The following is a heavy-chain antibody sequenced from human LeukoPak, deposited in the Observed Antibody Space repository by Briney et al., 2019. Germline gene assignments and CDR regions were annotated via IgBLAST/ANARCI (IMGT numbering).Heavy chain of an antibody. J-gene: IGHJ4*02. D-gene: IGHD4-17*01. V-gene: IGHV4-34*01. CDR3: TRRTTGHDY. CDR1: GVSFDDYY. CDR2: INHSGYT. Sequence: SETLSLTCAVSGVSFDDYYWAWVRQTPGRGLEWIGEINHSGYTNDSPCLKSRVTLSIDTSRKQFSLNLRSVTVADAGTYYCTRRTTGHDYWGQGTLVTVSS.